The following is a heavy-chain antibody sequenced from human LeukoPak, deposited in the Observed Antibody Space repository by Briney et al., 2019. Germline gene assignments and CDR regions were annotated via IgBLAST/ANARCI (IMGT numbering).Heavy chain of an antibody. CDR2: IHYNGGT. J-gene: IGHJ6*02. CDR3: AASNCGGDCYYGYYYYGMDV. D-gene: IGHD2-21*02. Sequence: SETLSLTCTVSGGSVSSSGYYWGWIRQPPGKGLEWIGTIHYNGGTYYNPSLKGRVTISIDTSKNRFSLQLSSVAAADTAVYYCAASNCGGDCYYGYYYYGMDVWGQGTTVTVSS. CDR1: GGSVSSSGYY. V-gene: IGHV4-39*01.